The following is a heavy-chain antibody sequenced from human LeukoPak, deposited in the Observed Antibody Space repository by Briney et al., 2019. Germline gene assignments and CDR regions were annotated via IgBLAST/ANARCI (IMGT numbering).Heavy chain of an antibody. CDR2: INPNSGGT. Sequence: ASVKVSCNASGYTFTGYYMHWVRQAPGQGLEWMGWINPNSGGTNYAQKFQGRVTMTRDASISTAYTELSRLRSDDTAVYYCARVSELEGVDYWGQGTLVTVSS. V-gene: IGHV1-2*02. CDR3: ARVSELEGVDY. CDR1: GYTFTGYY. D-gene: IGHD1-1*01. J-gene: IGHJ4*02.